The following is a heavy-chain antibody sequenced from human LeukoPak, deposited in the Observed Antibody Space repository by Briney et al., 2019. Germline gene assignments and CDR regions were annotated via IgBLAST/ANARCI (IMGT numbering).Heavy chain of an antibody. Sequence: SETLSLTCAVYGGSFSGYYWSWIRLPPGKGLEWIGEINHSGSTNYNPSLKSRVTISVDTSKNQFSLKLSSVTAADTAVYYCASSMTTVTPHAFDYWGQGTLVTVSS. V-gene: IGHV4-34*01. J-gene: IGHJ4*02. CDR1: GGSFSGYY. D-gene: IGHD4-11*01. CDR2: INHSGST. CDR3: ASSMTTVTPHAFDY.